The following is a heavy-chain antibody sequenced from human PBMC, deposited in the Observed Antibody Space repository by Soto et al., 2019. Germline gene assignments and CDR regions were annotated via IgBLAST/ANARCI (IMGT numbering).Heavy chain of an antibody. CDR3: ATSYYNFWSGYYLAYFDY. J-gene: IGHJ4*02. V-gene: IGHV4-34*01. D-gene: IGHD3-3*01. Sequence: QVHLQQWGAGLLKPSETLSLTCAVYGVSFTGYYWSWIRQPPGKGQEWIGEINHSGSTNYNTSVNSRVTISVDTYKKQFSLKLSSVTAADTAVYYCATSYYNFWSGYYLAYFDYWGQGTLVTVSS. CDR1: GVSFTGYY. CDR2: INHSGST.